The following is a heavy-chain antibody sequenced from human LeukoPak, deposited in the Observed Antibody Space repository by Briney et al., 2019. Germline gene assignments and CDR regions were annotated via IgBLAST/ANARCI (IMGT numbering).Heavy chain of an antibody. V-gene: IGHV3-23*01. CDR2: ISGSGGST. CDR3: AKAGRERWLQLPGNFDY. D-gene: IGHD5-24*01. CDR1: GFTFSSYA. J-gene: IGHJ4*02. Sequence: QPGGSLRLSCAASGFTFSSYAMSWVRQAPGKGLEWVSAISGSGGSTYYADSVKGRFTISRDNSKNTLYLQMNSLRAEDTAVYYCAKAGRERWLQLPGNFDYWGQGTLVTVSS.